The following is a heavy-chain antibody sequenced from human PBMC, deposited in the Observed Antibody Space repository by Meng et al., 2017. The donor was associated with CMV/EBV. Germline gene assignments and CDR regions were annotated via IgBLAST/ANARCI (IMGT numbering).Heavy chain of an antibody. CDR2: INHSGST. J-gene: IGHJ4*02. Sequence: VQLQQWGSGLLKPSETLSLTCAVYGGSFSGYYCGWIRQRPGKGLEWIGEINHSGSTNYNPSVKSRVTISVDTSKNQLSMKLSSVTAADTAVYYCASSLTYPDYWGQGTLVTVSS. V-gene: IGHV4-34*01. D-gene: IGHD2-15*01. CDR1: GGSFSGYY. CDR3: ASSLTYPDY.